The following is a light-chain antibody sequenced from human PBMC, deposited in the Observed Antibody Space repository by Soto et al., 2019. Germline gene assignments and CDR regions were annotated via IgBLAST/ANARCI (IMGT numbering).Light chain of an antibody. CDR3: QQYNSWHST. J-gene: IGKJ1*01. Sequence: EIVLTQSPATLSVSPEERVTLSCRASQSVSSNLAWYQQKPGQAPRLLISDASTRATGVPARFSGSGSGTEFTLTISSLQSEDFALYHCQQYNSWHSTFGQGTKVDIK. CDR1: QSVSSN. V-gene: IGKV3-15*01. CDR2: DAS.